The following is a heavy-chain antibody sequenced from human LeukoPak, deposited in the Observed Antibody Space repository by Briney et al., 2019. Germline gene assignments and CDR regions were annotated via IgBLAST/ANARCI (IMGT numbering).Heavy chain of an antibody. V-gene: IGHV1-69*13. D-gene: IGHD3-3*01. CDR1: GGTFSSYA. J-gene: IGHJ4*02. CDR2: IIPIFGTA. Sequence: TVKVSCKASGGTFSSYAISWVRQAPGQGLEWMGGIIPIFGTANYAQKFQGRVTITADESTTTAYVELSSLRSENTAVYYCAREGLRASLFDYWGQGTLVTVSS. CDR3: AREGLRASLFDY.